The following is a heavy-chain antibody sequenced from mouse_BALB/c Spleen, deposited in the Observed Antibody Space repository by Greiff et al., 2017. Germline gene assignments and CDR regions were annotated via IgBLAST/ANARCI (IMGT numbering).Heavy chain of an antibody. J-gene: IGHJ4*01. D-gene: IGHD1-1*01. V-gene: IGHV5-6-4*01. CDR2: ISSGGSYT. Sequence: EVQVVESGGGLVKPGGSLKLSCAASGFTFSSYTMSWVRQTPEKRLEWVATISSGGSYTYYPDSVKGRFTISRDNAKNTLYLQMSSLKSEDTAMYYCTREGGDYYGSSYDYYAMDYWGQGTSVTVSS. CDR3: TREGGDYYGSSYDYYAMDY. CDR1: GFTFSSYT.